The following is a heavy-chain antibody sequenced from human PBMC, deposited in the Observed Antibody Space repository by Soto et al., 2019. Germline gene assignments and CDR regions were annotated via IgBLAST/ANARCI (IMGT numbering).Heavy chain of an antibody. Sequence: GGSLRLSCAASEFTFSTYGMHWVRHDPGKGLEWVAAMSYDGTKQYYVDSVKGRFTISRDNSRNTLFLQLNSLRGEDTAVYYCAKEYGSTWIDHWGQGTPVTVSS. J-gene: IGHJ4*02. CDR3: AKEYGSTWIDH. CDR2: MSYDGTKQ. V-gene: IGHV3-30*18. D-gene: IGHD6-13*01. CDR1: EFTFSTYG.